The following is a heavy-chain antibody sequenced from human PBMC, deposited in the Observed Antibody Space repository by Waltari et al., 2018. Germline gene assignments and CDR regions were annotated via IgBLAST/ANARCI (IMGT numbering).Heavy chain of an antibody. CDR3: ARADYDILTGYFLDL. CDR1: GFTFSSYE. D-gene: IGHD3-9*01. J-gene: IGHJ2*01. CDR2: ISSSGSTI. V-gene: IGHV3-48*03. Sequence: EVQLVESGGGLVQPGGSLRLSCAASGFTFSSYEMNWVRQAPGKGLEWVSYISSSGSTIYYADSGKGRFTISRDNAKNSLYLQMNSLRAEDTAVYYCARADYDILTGYFLDLWGRGTLVTVSS.